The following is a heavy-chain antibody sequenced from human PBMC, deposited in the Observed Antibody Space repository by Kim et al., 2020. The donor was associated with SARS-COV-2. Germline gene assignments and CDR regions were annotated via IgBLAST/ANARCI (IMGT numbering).Heavy chain of an antibody. CDR3: AKIRAWGNDD. D-gene: IGHD7-27*01. CDR2: IYGGGTK. V-gene: IGHV3-53*01. J-gene: IGHJ4*02. Sequence: GGSLRLSCAASGFTVGDNHMTWVRQAPGKGLEWVSLIYGGGTKSYAESVKGRLTISRDNSKNTLYLQMNNLRAEDTAVYYCAKIRAWGNDDWGQGTLVTVSS. CDR1: GFTVGDNH.